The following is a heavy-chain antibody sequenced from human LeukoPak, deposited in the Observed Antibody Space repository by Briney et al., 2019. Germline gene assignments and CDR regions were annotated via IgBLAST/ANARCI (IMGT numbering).Heavy chain of an antibody. V-gene: IGHV4-34*01. CDR3: AKGAGPPWFDP. CDR2: INHSGST. D-gene: IGHD6-19*01. J-gene: IGHJ5*02. CDR1: GGSFSGYY. Sequence: SETLSLTCAVYGGSFSGYYWSWIRQPPGKGLEWIGEINHSGSTNYNPSLKSRVTISVDTSKNQFSMKLSSVTAADTAVYYCAKGAGPPWFDPWGQGTLVTVSS.